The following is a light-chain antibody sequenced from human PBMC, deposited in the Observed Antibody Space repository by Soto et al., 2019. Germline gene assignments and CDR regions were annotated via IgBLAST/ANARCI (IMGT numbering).Light chain of an antibody. Sequence: DIQMTQYPSSLSASIGDRVTSTRRGSQTIRKSLNWDQQKPETAPKLLIFGASSFQSGVPSRFSASGFGTEFPLTISSLQPEDFATYHCQQSYSTPWTFGQGTKVEIK. V-gene: IGKV1-39*01. J-gene: IGKJ1*01. CDR2: GAS. CDR1: QTIRKS. CDR3: QQSYSTPWT.